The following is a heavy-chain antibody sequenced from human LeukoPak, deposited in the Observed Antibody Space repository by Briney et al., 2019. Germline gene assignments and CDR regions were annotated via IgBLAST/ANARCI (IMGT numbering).Heavy chain of an antibody. D-gene: IGHD6-6*01. CDR3: ARHGDPSSIAAPFDY. V-gene: IGHV4-39*01. Sequence: SETLSLTCTVSGGSISSSSYYWGWIRQPPGKGLEWIGSIYYSGSTYYDPSLKSPVTISVDTSKNQFSLKLSSVTAADTAVYYCARHGDPSSIAAPFDYWGQGTLVTVSS. CDR1: GGSISSSSYY. J-gene: IGHJ4*02. CDR2: IYYSGST.